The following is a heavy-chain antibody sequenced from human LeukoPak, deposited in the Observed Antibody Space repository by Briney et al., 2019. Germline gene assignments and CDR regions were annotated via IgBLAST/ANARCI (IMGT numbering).Heavy chain of an antibody. Sequence: SETLSLTCTVSGYSISSGYYWGWIRQSPGKGLEWIGSIYHSGSTYYNPSLKSRVTISVDTSKNQFSLKVSSVTAADTAVYYCARTPTTQSGYYYYYMDVWGKGTTVTVSS. J-gene: IGHJ6*03. D-gene: IGHD4-17*01. CDR2: IYHSGST. V-gene: IGHV4-38-2*02. CDR3: ARTPTTQSGYYYYYMDV. CDR1: GYSISSGYY.